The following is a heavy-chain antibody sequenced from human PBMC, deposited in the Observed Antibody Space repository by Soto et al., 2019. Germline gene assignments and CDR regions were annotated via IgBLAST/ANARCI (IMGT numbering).Heavy chain of an antibody. CDR3: ARDRTHSSSSFGGY. CDR2: ISAYNGNT. Sequence: SVKVSCKASGYTFTSYGISWVRQAPGQGLEWMGWISAYNGNTNYAQKLQGRVTMTTDTSTSTAYMELRSLRSDDTAVYYRARDRTHSSSSFGGYWGQGTLVTVSS. J-gene: IGHJ4*02. V-gene: IGHV1-18*01. D-gene: IGHD6-6*01. CDR1: GYTFTSYG.